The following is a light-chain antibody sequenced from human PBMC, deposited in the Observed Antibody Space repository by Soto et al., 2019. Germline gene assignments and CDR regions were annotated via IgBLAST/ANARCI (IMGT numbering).Light chain of an antibody. CDR3: SSYTSSSSVVV. V-gene: IGLV2-14*01. J-gene: IGLJ2*01. CDR2: EVS. CDR1: SSDVGGYSY. Sequence: QSALTQPASVSGSPGQSITISCTGTSSDVGGYSYVSWYQQHPGKAPKLMIYEVSYRPSGVSNRFSGSKSGNTASLTISGLQAEDEADYYCSSYTSSSSVVVIGGGTKLTVL.